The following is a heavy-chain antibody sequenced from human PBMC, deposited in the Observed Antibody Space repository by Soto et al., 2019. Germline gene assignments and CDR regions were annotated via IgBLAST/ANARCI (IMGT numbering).Heavy chain of an antibody. CDR1: GGTFSSYA. D-gene: IGHD3-3*01. CDR3: ARAWGITIFGVVPRYGMDV. V-gene: IGHV1-69*13. CDR2: IIPIFGTA. Sequence: VASVKVSCKASGGTFSSYAISWVRQAPGQGLEWMGGIIPIFGTANYARKFQGRVTITADESTSTAYMELSSLRSEDTAVYYCARAWGITIFGVVPRYGMDVWGQGTTVTVSS. J-gene: IGHJ6*02.